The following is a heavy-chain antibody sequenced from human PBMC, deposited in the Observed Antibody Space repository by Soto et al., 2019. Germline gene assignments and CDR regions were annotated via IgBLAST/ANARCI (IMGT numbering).Heavy chain of an antibody. CDR1: GGSISSSPYY. V-gene: IGHV4-39*01. CDR3: ARHRQYYDTSGYQQRYFDY. J-gene: IGHJ4*02. CDR2: IYSSGTT. Sequence: QLQLQESGPGLVKPSETLSLTCSVSGGSISSSPYYWGWVRQPPGKGLEWLGTIYSSGTTSYNPSLKGLVIISVDTSNIQLFLKLRSETAADTAVYYCARHRQYYDTSGYQQRYFDYWGQGTQVTVSS. D-gene: IGHD3-22*01.